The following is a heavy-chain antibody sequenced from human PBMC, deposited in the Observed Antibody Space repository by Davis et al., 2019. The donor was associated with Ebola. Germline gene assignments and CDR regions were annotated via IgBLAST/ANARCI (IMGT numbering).Heavy chain of an antibody. CDR3: ARGAAHIDY. J-gene: IGHJ4*02. V-gene: IGHV3-23*01. Sequence: GESLKISCAASGFTFSSYAMSWVRQAPGKVLEWVSAISGSGGSTYYADSVKGRFTISRDNAKNTLYLQMNSLRAEDTAVYYCARGAAHIDYWGQGTLVTASS. CDR1: GFTFSSYA. D-gene: IGHD6-6*01. CDR2: ISGSGGST.